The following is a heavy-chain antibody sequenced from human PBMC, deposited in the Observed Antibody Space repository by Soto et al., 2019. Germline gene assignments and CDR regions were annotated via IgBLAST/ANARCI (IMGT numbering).Heavy chain of an antibody. J-gene: IGHJ4*02. V-gene: IGHV4-31*03. CDR1: GGSIGGGYY. CDR3: AGAKGRSYFDH. CDR2: IYDSGST. Sequence: SETLSLTCTVSGGSIGGGYYWSWIRQHPGKGLEWIGYIYDSGSTCYDSSLKSRVTISVDTSKKQFSLKLSSMTATDTAVYYCAGAKGRSYFDHWGQGTLVTVSS.